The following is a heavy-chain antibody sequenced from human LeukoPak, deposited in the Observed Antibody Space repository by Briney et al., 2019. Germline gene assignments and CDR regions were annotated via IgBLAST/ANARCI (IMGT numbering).Heavy chain of an antibody. D-gene: IGHD6-6*01. CDR2: LSATGGHT. J-gene: IGHJ6*02. Sequence: GGSLGLSCAASGFTFSNFAMSWVRQAPGKGLEWVAGLSATGGHTYYADSVKGWFTISRDNSKNTLYLQMSSLRAEDSALYYCAKGLLPDRLRFGMDVWGQGTTVTVSS. CDR3: AKGLLPDRLRFGMDV. CDR1: GFTFSNFA. V-gene: IGHV3-23*01.